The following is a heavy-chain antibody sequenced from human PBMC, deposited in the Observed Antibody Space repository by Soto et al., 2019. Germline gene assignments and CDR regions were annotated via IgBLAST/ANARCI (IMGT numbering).Heavy chain of an antibody. Sequence: SLRLSCAASGFTFSSYGMHWVRQAPGKGLEWVAVIWYDGSNKYYADSVKGRFTISRDNSKNTLYLQMNSLRAEDTAVYYCARAPGGSSWFDYWGQGTLVTVS. J-gene: IGHJ4*02. D-gene: IGHD6-13*01. CDR1: GFTFSSYG. V-gene: IGHV3-33*01. CDR2: IWYDGSNK. CDR3: ARAPGGSSWFDY.